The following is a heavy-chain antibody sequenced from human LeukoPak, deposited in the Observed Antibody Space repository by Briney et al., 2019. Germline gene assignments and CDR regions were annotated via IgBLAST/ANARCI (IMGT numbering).Heavy chain of an antibody. J-gene: IGHJ4*02. CDR2: ISGSGGST. V-gene: IGHV3-23*01. CDR3: AKDSSGYYPGYFDY. Sequence: GGSLRLSCAASGFTFSSYAMSWVRQAPGKGLEWVPAISGSGGSTYYADSVKGRFTISRDNSKNTLYLQMNSLRAEDTAVCYCAKDSSGYYPGYFDYWGQGTLVTVSS. CDR1: GFTFSSYA. D-gene: IGHD3-22*01.